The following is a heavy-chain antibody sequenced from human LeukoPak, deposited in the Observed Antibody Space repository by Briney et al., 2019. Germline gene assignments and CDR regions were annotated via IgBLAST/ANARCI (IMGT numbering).Heavy chain of an antibody. CDR2: ISGSGGST. Sequence: GGSLRLSCAASGFTFSSYAMSWVRQAPGKGLEWVSAISGSGGSTYYADSVKGRFTISRDNSKNTLYLQMNSLRAEDTALYYCAFQNTGHYFPFDYWGQGTLVTVSS. CDR3: AFQNTGHYFPFDY. J-gene: IGHJ4*02. D-gene: IGHD3-22*01. CDR1: GFTFSSYA. V-gene: IGHV3-23*01.